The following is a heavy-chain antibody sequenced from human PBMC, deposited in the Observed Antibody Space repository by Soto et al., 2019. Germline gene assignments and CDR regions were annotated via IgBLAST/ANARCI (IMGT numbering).Heavy chain of an antibody. Sequence: QVRLQEWGPGLVKPSQTLSLKCSVSGGSITTGGRYWSWIRQLPGKGLEWIGDIYYSGNTYYNASLKSRVPISVEAAKNQVSLKLSSVTAAYTAVYYCAQALVFTAGDGFDSWGQGRLVTVSS. CDR1: GGSITTGGRY. V-gene: IGHV4-31*02. D-gene: IGHD6-6*01. CDR2: IYYSGNT. CDR3: AQALVFTAGDGFDS. J-gene: IGHJ3*02.